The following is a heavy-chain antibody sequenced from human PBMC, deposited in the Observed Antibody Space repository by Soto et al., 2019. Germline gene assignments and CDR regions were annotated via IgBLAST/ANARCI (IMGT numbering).Heavy chain of an antibody. D-gene: IGHD2-2*01. CDR2: IYYSGST. J-gene: IGHJ5*02. Sequence: SETLSLTCTVSGGSISSSSYYWGWIRQPPGKGLEWIGSIYYSGSTYYNPSLKSRVTISVDTSKNQFSLKLSSVTAADTAVYYSARHLRVPALRWFDPWGQGTLVTVSS. CDR1: GGSISSSSYY. V-gene: IGHV4-39*01. CDR3: ARHLRVPALRWFDP.